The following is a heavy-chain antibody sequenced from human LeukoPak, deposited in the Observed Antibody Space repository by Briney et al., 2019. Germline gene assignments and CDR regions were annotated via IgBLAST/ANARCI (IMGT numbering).Heavy chain of an antibody. V-gene: IGHV3-66*01. CDR1: GFTASSNY. CDR2: IYSGGST. D-gene: IGHD2-2*01. CDR3: ARVGDCGRASCYAIDY. Sequence: GGSLRLSCAASGFTASSNYMSWVRQAPGKGLEWVSIIYSGGSTYYTDSVRGRFIISRDISKNTLYLQMNSLRAEDTAVYYCARVGDCGRASCYAIDYWGQGTLVTVSS. J-gene: IGHJ4*02.